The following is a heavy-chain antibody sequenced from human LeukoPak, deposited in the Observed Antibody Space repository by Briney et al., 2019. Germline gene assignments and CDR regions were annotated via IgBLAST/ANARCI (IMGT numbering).Heavy chain of an antibody. Sequence: SETLSLTCTVSGGSISSSSYYWGWIRQPPGKGLEWIGSIYYSGSTYYNPSLKSRVTISVDTSKNQFSLKLSSVTAADTAVYYCARQGYGGNSALYYYYYMDVWGKGTTVTVSS. CDR3: ARQGYGGNSALYYYYYMDV. V-gene: IGHV4-39*07. CDR2: IYYSGST. J-gene: IGHJ6*03. CDR1: GGSISSSSYY. D-gene: IGHD4-23*01.